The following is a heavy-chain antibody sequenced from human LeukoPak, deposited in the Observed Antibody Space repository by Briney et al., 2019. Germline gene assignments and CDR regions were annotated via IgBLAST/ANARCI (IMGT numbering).Heavy chain of an antibody. V-gene: IGHV1-8*01. CDR3: ARDVDDYGDYAGYNWFDP. CDR2: MNPNNGNA. CDR1: GYTFTNYD. J-gene: IGHJ5*02. D-gene: IGHD4-17*01. Sequence: ASVRVSCKASGYTFTNYDINWVRQATGQGLEWMGWMNPNNGNAGYAQKFQDKVTMTRDTSISTAYMELSSLRSDDTAVYYCARDVDDYGDYAGYNWFDPWGQGTLVTVSS.